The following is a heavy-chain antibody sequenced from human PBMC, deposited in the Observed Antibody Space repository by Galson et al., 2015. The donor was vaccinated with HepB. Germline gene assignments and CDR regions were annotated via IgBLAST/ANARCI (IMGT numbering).Heavy chain of an antibody. CDR3: ARGRSWPRDGAFDI. Sequence: SLRLSCAASGFTFSSYSMNWVRQAPGKGLEWVSSISSSSSYIYYADSVKGRFTISRDNAKNSLYLQVNSLRAEDTAVYYCARGRSWPRDGAFDIWGQGTMVTVSS. CDR2: ISSSSSYI. V-gene: IGHV3-21*01. J-gene: IGHJ3*02. CDR1: GFTFSSYS. D-gene: IGHD6-13*01.